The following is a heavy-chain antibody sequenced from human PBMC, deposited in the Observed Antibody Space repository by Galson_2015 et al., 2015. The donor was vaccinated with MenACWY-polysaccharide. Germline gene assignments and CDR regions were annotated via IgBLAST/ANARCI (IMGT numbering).Heavy chain of an antibody. CDR1: GYTFTSYD. CDR2: MNPNSGNT. D-gene: IGHD4-11*01. V-gene: IGHV1-8*01. J-gene: IGHJ6*03. Sequence: SVKVSCKASGYTFTSYDINWVRQATGQGLEWMGWMNPNSGNTGYAQKFQGRVTMTRNTSIRTAYMELSSLRSEDTAVYYCARAHSNYGFYYYMDVSGKGTTVTVSS. CDR3: ARAHSNYGFYYYMDV.